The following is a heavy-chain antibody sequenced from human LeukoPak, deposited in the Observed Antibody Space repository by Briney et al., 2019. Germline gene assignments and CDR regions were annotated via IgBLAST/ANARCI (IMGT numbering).Heavy chain of an antibody. CDR1: GFTFSSYS. V-gene: IGHV3-48*01. Sequence: GGSLRLSRAASGFTFSSYSMNWVRQAPGKGLEWVSYISSSSSTIYYADSVKGRFTISRDNAKNSLYLQMNSLRAEDTAVYYCASTRTDYEGGDYFDYWGQGTLVTVSS. D-gene: IGHD4-17*01. J-gene: IGHJ4*02. CDR2: ISSSSSTI. CDR3: ASTRTDYEGGDYFDY.